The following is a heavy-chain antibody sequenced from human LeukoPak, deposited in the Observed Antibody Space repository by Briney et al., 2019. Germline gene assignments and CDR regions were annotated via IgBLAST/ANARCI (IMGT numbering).Heavy chain of an antibody. D-gene: IGHD3-22*01. V-gene: IGHV4-31*03. CDR1: GGAMSSGGYY. CDR3: ARLGMAASYFYDSSGDKFDY. Sequence: PSETLSLTCSVSGGAMSSGGYYWSWIRQRPGKGLEWMGHIYYSGTVYHNPSLRSRVSISVATSKTQFSLRLSSVTVADTAVYYCARLGMAASYFYDSSGDKFDYWGQGTLVTVSS. J-gene: IGHJ4*02. CDR2: IYYSGTV.